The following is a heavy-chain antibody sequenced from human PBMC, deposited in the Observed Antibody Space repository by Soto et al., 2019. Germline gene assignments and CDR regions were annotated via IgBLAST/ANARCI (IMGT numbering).Heavy chain of an antibody. D-gene: IGHD6-13*01. Sequence: TLSLTCTVSGASMKSYHWSWIRQPAGKGLEWIGHIHSSGSTNYNPSLKSRVTMSVDTSKNQFSLRLMSLTAADTAVYYCARDQGVAAAGITWFDPWGQGSLVTVS. CDR3: ARDQGVAAAGITWFDP. CDR2: IHSSGST. J-gene: IGHJ5*02. CDR1: GASMKSYH. V-gene: IGHV4-4*07.